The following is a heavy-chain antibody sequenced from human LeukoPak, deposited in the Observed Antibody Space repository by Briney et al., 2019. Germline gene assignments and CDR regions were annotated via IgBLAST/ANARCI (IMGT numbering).Heavy chain of an antibody. CDR2: ISYDGSNK. J-gene: IGHJ4*02. V-gene: IGHV3-30*04. D-gene: IGHD6-19*01. Sequence: QPGGSLRLSCAAYGFTFSSYAMHWVRQAPGKGLEWVAFISYDGSNKYYADSVKGRFTISRDNSKNTLFLQMNSLRAEDTAVYYCARNAYSSDWSGDFDYWGQGTLVTVSS. CDR3: ARNAYSSDWSGDFDY. CDR1: GFTFSSYA.